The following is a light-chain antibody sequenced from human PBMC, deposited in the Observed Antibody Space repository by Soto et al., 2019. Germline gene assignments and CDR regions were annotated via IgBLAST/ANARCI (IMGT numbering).Light chain of an antibody. V-gene: IGLV1-51*01. CDR2: DNN. Sequence: QSVLTQPPSVSAAPGQKVTISCSGSSSNSGSNYVSWYQQLPGTAPKLLICDNNKRPSGIPDRFSGSKSDTSATLGITGLQTGDEADYYCATWDSTLSAVVFGGGTQLTV. CDR1: SSNSGSNY. CDR3: ATWDSTLSAVV. J-gene: IGLJ2*01.